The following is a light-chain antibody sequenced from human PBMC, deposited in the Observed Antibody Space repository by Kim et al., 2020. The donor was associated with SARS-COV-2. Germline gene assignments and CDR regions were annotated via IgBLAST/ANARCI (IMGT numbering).Light chain of an antibody. V-gene: IGKV1-39*01. CDR2: AAS. CDR3: QQSYITPFT. Sequence: DIQMTQSPSTLSASVGDRVTITCRTTQSISSHLNWYQQKPGRAPKLLISAASTLQGGVPSRFSGSGSETDFTLTISSLQPEDFATYFCQQSYITPFTFDPGTKVDIK. J-gene: IGKJ3*01. CDR1: QSISSH.